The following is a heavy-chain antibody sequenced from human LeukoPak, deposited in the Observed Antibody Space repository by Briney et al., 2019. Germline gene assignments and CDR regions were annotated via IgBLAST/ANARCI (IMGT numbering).Heavy chain of an antibody. V-gene: IGHV3-21*01. J-gene: IGHJ3*02. Sequence: PGGSLRLSCAASGFTFSSYSMNWVRQAPGKGLEWVSSISSSSSYIYYADSVKGRFTISRDNAKNSLYLQMNSLRAEDTAVYYCARALRTDFWSGSKADDAFDIWGQGTMVTVSS. D-gene: IGHD3-3*01. CDR2: ISSSSSYI. CDR1: GFTFSSYS. CDR3: ARALRTDFWSGSKADDAFDI.